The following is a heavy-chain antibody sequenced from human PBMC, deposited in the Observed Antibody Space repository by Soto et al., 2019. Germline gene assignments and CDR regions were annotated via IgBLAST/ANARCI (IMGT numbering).Heavy chain of an antibody. CDR2: INAGNGNT. CDR3: ARGPNPYYFDY. CDR1: GYTFTSYA. Sequence: QVQLVQSGAEVKKPGASVKVSCKASGYTFTSYAMHWVRQAPGQRLEWMGWINAGNGNTKYSQKFQGRVTITRDTSASTAYLELSSLRSEDTAVYYCARGPNPYYFDYWGQGTLVTVSS. V-gene: IGHV1-3*01. J-gene: IGHJ4*02.